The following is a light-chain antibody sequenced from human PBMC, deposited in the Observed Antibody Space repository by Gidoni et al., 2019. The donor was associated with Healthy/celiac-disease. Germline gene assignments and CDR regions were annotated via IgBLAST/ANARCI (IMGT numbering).Light chain of an antibody. CDR1: QSVSSSY. CDR2: GAS. CDR3: QQYGSSSIT. Sequence: IVLTQSPGTLSLSPGVRATISCRASQSVSSSYLSWYQQKPGQAPRLLIYGASSRATGIPDRFSGSGSGTDFTLTISRLEPEDFAVYYCQQYGSSSITFGQGTRLEIK. J-gene: IGKJ5*01. V-gene: IGKV3-20*01.